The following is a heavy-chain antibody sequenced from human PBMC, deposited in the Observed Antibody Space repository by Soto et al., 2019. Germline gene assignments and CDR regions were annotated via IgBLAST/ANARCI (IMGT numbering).Heavy chain of an antibody. CDR2: INHSGST. V-gene: IGHV4-34*01. J-gene: IGHJ5*02. CDR3: ARGGGHVYYYGSGRYHKNQNWFDP. CDR1: GGSFSGYY. Sequence: SETLSLTCAVYGGSFSGYYWSWIRQPPGKGLEWIGEINHSGSTNYNPSLKSRVTISVDTSKNQFSLKLSSVTAADTAVYYCARGGGHVYYYGSGRYHKNQNWFDPWGQGSLVTVSS. D-gene: IGHD3-10*01.